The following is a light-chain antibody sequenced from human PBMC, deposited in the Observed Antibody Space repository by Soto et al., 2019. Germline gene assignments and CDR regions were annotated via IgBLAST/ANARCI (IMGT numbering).Light chain of an antibody. CDR1: QSVSSTY. Sequence: EIVLTQSPGTLSLSPGERATLSCRASQSVSSTYLAWYQQKPGQPPRLLIFDASNRATGIPDRFSGSGSGTEFTLTISSLEPEDFAVYYCQQYGRSPPSWTFGQGTKVAI. CDR2: DAS. CDR3: QQYGRSPPSWT. J-gene: IGKJ1*01. V-gene: IGKV3-20*01.